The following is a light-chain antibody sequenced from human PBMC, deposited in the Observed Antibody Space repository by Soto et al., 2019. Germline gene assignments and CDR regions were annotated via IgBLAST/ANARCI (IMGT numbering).Light chain of an antibody. CDR3: QKYKSAPLT. V-gene: IGKV1-27*01. CDR2: AAS. CDR1: LPISNY. Sequence: DIQMTQCPSALSASVGDRGTITCRASLPISNYLAWYQRKPGKIPNLLIYAASTLQPGGPSRFRGSGCGTDFTRTISSLQTEDVEAYYCQKYKSAPLTFGGGIQVDIX. J-gene: IGKJ4*02.